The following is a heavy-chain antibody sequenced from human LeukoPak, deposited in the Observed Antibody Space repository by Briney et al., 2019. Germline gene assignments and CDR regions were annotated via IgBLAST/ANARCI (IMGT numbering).Heavy chain of an antibody. D-gene: IGHD3-10*01. V-gene: IGHV3-48*03. J-gene: IGHJ4*02. CDR2: ISSSGSTI. Sequence: GGSLRLSCVASGFTLGSQAMSWVRQAPGKGLEWVSYISSSGSTIYYADSVKGRFTISRDNAKNSLYLQMNSLRAEDTAVYYCAREGLGMLYGSGDDFDYWGQGTLVTVSS. CDR1: GFTLGSQA. CDR3: AREGLGMLYGSGDDFDY.